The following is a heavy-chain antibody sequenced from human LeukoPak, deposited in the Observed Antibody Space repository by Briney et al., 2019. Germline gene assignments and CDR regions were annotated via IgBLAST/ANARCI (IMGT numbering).Heavy chain of an antibody. D-gene: IGHD4-11*01. CDR3: AAMTSVTTGDY. J-gene: IGHJ4*02. V-gene: IGHV3-7*01. Sequence: GGSLRLSCAASGFTFSSYWMSWVRQAPGKGLEWVANIKQDGSEKYYVDSVKGRFTISRDNSKNTLYLQMNSLRAEDTAVYYCAAMTSVTTGDYWGQGTLVTVSS. CDR2: IKQDGSEK. CDR1: GFTFSSYW.